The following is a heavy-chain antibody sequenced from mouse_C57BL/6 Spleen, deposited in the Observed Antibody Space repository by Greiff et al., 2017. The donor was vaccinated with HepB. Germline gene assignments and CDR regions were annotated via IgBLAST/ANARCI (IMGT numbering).Heavy chain of an antibody. CDR3: TTPPLYYGNYHVAY. Sequence: VQLKQSGAELVRPGASVKLSCTASGFNIKDYYMHWVKQRPEQGLEWIGRIDPEDGDTEYAPKFQGKATMTADTSSNTADLQLSSLTSEDTAVYYCTTPPLYYGNYHVAYWGQGTLVTVSA. CDR1: GFNIKDYY. J-gene: IGHJ3*01. D-gene: IGHD2-1*01. CDR2: IDPEDGDT. V-gene: IGHV14-1*01.